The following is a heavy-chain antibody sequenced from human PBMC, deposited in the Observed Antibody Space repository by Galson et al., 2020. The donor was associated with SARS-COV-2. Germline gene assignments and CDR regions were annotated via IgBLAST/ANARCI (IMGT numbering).Heavy chain of an antibody. CDR2: IYPDDSDT. V-gene: IGHV5-51*01. J-gene: IGHJ4*02. D-gene: IGHD6-13*01. Sequence: KIGESLKISCTASGDSFASKRIGWVRQIPGKGLEWMGIIYPDDSDTRYSPSFQGQVTISVDNSISTTYLQWNSLKASDTAMYYCSRSRTSSTSDFWFDYWGQGTLVTVSS. CDR3: SRSRTSSTSDFWFDY. CDR1: GDSFASKR.